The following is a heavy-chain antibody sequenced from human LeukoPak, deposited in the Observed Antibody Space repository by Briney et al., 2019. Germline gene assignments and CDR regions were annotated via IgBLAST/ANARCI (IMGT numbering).Heavy chain of an antibody. Sequence: GGSLRLSCAASGFTFSSYEMNWVRQAPGKGLEWVSYISSSGSTIYYADSVKGRFTISRDNAKNSLYLHMNSLRAEDTAVYYCARVWVYLDYWGQGTLVTVSS. D-gene: IGHD3-10*01. V-gene: IGHV3-48*03. CDR1: GFTFSSYE. CDR2: ISSSGSTI. J-gene: IGHJ4*02. CDR3: ARVWVYLDY.